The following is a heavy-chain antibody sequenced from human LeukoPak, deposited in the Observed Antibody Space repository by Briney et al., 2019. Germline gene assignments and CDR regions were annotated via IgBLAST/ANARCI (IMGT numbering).Heavy chain of an antibody. J-gene: IGHJ5*02. CDR2: IEQDGGEK. CDR3: AKLTRGYCSSTACPNWLDP. D-gene: IGHD2-2*01. Sequence: PGGSLRLSCAASGFTFSNYWMNWVRQAPGKGLEWVVNIEQDGGEKNYVDSVKGRFTISRDNSKNTLYLQMNSLRAGDTAIYYCAKLTRGYCSSTACPNWLDPWGQGTLVTVSS. V-gene: IGHV3-7*05. CDR1: GFTFSNYW.